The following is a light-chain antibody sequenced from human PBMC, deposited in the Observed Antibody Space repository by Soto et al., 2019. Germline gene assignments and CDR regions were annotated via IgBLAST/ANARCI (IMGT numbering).Light chain of an antibody. CDR3: QSYDSSLTTYVV. CDR2: NNN. CDR1: GSNIGAGYD. V-gene: IGLV1-40*01. J-gene: IGLJ2*01. Sequence: QSALTQPPSVSGAPGQRVTISCTGSGSNIGAGYDVHWYQQLPGTAPKLLIFNNNNRPSGVPDRFSGSKSGTSASLAITGLQAEDEADYYCQSYDSSLTTYVVFGGGTKLTVL.